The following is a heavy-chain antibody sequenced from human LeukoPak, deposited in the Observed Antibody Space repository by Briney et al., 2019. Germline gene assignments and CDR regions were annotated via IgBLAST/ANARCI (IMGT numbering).Heavy chain of an antibody. J-gene: IGHJ4*02. Sequence: GGSLRLSCAASGFSFSRYTMYWVRQAPGKGLEWVSSISSSSSYIYYADSVKGRFTISRDNAKNSLYLQMNSLRAEDTAVYYCASPVEYGANSFDYWGQGTLVTVTS. D-gene: IGHD4-17*01. CDR2: ISSSSSYI. CDR1: GFSFSRYT. CDR3: ASPVEYGANSFDY. V-gene: IGHV3-21*01.